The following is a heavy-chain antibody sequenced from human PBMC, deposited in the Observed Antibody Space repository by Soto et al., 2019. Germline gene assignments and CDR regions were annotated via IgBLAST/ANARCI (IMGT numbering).Heavy chain of an antibody. J-gene: IGHJ4*02. D-gene: IGHD6-6*01. CDR2: IYYSGST. CDR1: GGSVSSGSYY. CDR3: ARLLCRRKVSDSIAARGYFAY. V-gene: IGHV4-61*01. Sequence: QVQLQESGPGLVKPSETLSLTCTVSGGSVSSGSYYWSWIRQPPGKGLEWIGYIYYSGSTNYNPSLTSRVTTSVHTSKNQFSLKLSSVTAADTAAYYCARLLCRRKVSDSIAARGYFAYSGQGTLVTVSS.